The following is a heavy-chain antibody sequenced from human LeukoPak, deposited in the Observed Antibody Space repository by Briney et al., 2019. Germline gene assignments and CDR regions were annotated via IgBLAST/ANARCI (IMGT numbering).Heavy chain of an antibody. CDR1: GGSISSSSYY. CDR2: IYYSGST. J-gene: IGHJ4*02. CDR3: ARHPWGLVGTDY. V-gene: IGHV4-39*01. D-gene: IGHD3-16*01. Sequence: SETLSLTCTVSGGSISSSSYYWGWIRQPPGKGLEWIGSIYYSGSTYYNPSLKSRVTISVDTSKNQFSLKLSSVTAADTAVYNCARHPWGLVGTDYWGQGTLVTVSS.